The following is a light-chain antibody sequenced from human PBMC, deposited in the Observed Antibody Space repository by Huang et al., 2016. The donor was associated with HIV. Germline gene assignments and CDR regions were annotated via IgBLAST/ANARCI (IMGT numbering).Light chain of an antibody. V-gene: IGKV3-15*01. Sequence: EIVMTQSPATLSVSPGERATLSYRASQSVGRNLAWYQQKPGQAPRLLIYGASTRATGIAARFSGSGSGTEVTLTISSLQSEDFAVYYCQQSNNWPLYTFGQGTKLEIK. CDR2: GAS. CDR1: QSVGRN. J-gene: IGKJ2*01. CDR3: QQSNNWPLYT.